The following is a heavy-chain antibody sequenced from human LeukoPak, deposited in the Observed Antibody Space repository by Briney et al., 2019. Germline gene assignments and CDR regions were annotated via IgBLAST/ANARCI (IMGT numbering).Heavy chain of an antibody. D-gene: IGHD2-8*01. Sequence: GGSLRLSCAASGFTFSSYSMNWVRQAPGKGLEWVSAISGSGGSTYYADSVKGRFTISRDNSKNTLYLQMNSLRAEDTAVYYCAKIPLYEPSYYFDYWGQGTLVTVSS. J-gene: IGHJ4*02. CDR2: ISGSGGST. CDR3: AKIPLYEPSYYFDY. V-gene: IGHV3-23*01. CDR1: GFTFSSYS.